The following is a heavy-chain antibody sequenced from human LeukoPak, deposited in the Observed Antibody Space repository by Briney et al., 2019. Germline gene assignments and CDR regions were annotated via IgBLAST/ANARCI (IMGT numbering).Heavy chain of an antibody. Sequence: ASVKVSCKASGYTFTSYGISWVRQAPGQGLEWMGWISAYNGNTNYAQKLQGRVTMTRDMSTSTVYMELSSLGSEDTAVYYCVLEGYYDFWSGFTPDVWGKGTTVTVSS. CDR2: ISAYNGNT. J-gene: IGHJ6*04. V-gene: IGHV1-18*01. D-gene: IGHD3-3*01. CDR1: GYTFTSYG. CDR3: VLEGYYDFWSGFTPDV.